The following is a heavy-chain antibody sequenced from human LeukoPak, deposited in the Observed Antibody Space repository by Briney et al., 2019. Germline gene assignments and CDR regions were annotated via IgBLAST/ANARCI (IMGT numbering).Heavy chain of an antibody. Sequence: GXXLXXSXAASGXTFSNYWMHWVRQAPGKGLVWVSRINSDGSTTNYADSVKGRFTISRDNAKNTLYLQMNSLRAEDTALYYCARDGYCSSTRCYAGGFDSWGQGTLVTXX. CDR2: INSDGSTT. CDR1: GXTFSNYW. V-gene: IGHV3-74*01. J-gene: IGHJ4*02. CDR3: ARDGYCSSTRCYAGGFDS. D-gene: IGHD2-2*03.